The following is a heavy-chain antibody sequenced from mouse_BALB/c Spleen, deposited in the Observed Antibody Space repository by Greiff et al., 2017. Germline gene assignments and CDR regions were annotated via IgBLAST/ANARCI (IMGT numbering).Heavy chain of an antibody. J-gene: IGHJ3*01. CDR1: GFTFSDYY. D-gene: IGHD2-4*01. CDR3: ARDGGLRGAY. CDR2: ISDGGSYT. V-gene: IGHV5-4*02. Sequence: EVQRVESGGGLVKPGGSLKLSCAASGFTFSDYYMYWVRQTPEKRPEWVATISDGGSYTYYPDSVKGRFTISRDNAKNNLYLQMSSLKSEDTAMYYCARDGGLRGAYWGQGTLVTVSA.